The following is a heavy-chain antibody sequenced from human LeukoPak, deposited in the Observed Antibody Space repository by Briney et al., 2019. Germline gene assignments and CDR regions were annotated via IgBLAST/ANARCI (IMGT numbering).Heavy chain of an antibody. Sequence: PGGSLRLSCAASGFTFSSYAMSWVRQAPGKGLEWVSAISGSGGSTYYADCVKGRFTISRDNSKNTLYLQMNSLRAEDTAVYYCAKDTVPAAMYYYYYMDVWGKGTTVTVSS. V-gene: IGHV3-23*01. D-gene: IGHD2-2*01. CDR3: AKDTVPAAMYYYYYMDV. J-gene: IGHJ6*03. CDR1: GFTFSSYA. CDR2: ISGSGGST.